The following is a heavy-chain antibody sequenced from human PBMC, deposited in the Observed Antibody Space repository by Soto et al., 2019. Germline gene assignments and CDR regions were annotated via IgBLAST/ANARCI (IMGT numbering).Heavy chain of an antibody. CDR1: GGSISSYY. J-gene: IGHJ6*03. Sequence: PSETLSLTCTVSGGSISSYYWSWIRQPPGKGLEWIGYIYYSGSTNYNPSLKSRVTISVDTSKNQFSLKLSSVTAADTAVYYCARLYSGYENYYYYYMDVWGKGTTVTVSS. V-gene: IGHV4-59*08. CDR3: ARLYSGYENYYYYYMDV. CDR2: IYYSGST. D-gene: IGHD5-12*01.